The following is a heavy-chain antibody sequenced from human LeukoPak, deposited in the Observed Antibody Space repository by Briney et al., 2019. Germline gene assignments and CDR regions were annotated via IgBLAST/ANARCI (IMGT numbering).Heavy chain of an antibody. CDR3: AVTVAGTAGFDY. D-gene: IGHD6-19*01. Sequence: ALVKVSCKASGYTFTSYYMHWVRQAPGQGLEWMGIINPSGGSTSYAQKFQGRVTMTRDTSTSTVYMELSSLRSEDTAVYYCAVTVAGTAGFDYWGQGTLVTVSS. CDR2: INPSGGST. V-gene: IGHV1-46*01. CDR1: GYTFTSYY. J-gene: IGHJ4*02.